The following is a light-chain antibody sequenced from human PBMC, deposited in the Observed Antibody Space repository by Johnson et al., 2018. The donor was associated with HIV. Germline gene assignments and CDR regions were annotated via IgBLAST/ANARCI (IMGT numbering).Light chain of an antibody. V-gene: IGLV1-44*01. J-gene: IGLJ1*01. CDR1: SSNIGSNT. Sequence: QSVLTQPPSASGTPGQRVTISCSGSSSNIGSNTVNWYQQLPGTAPKLLIYRNNQRPSGVPDRFSGSKSGTSATLGITGLQTGDEADYYCGTWDSSLSAHYVFGTGTKVTVL. CDR2: RNN. CDR3: GTWDSSLSAHYV.